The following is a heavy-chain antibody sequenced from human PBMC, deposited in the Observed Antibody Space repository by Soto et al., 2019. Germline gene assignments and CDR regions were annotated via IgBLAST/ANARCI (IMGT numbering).Heavy chain of an antibody. Sequence: QLQLQESGPGLVKPSETLSLTCTVSGGSISSSSYYWGWIRQPPGKGLEWIGSIYYSGSTYYNPSLKSRVTISVDTSKNQFSLKLSSVTAADTAVYYCARHGAANYYYYGMDVWGQGTTVTVSS. CDR3: ARHGAANYYYYGMDV. D-gene: IGHD5-18*01. CDR1: GGSISSSSYY. V-gene: IGHV4-39*01. J-gene: IGHJ6*02. CDR2: IYYSGST.